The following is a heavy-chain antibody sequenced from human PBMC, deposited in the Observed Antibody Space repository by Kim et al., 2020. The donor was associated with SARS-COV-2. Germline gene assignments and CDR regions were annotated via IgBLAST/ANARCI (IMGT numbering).Heavy chain of an antibody. Sequence: SETLSLTCTVSGGSISSYYWSWIRQPPGKGLEWIGYIYYSGSTNYNPTLKSRVTISVDTSKNQFSLKLCSVTAADTAVYYCARVRLRTPRRLANPTAYYYYGMDVWGQGTTVTVSS. V-gene: IGHV4-59*01. CDR3: ARVRLRTPRRLANPTAYYYYGMDV. D-gene: IGHD3-10*01. CDR2: IYYSGST. CDR1: GGSISSYY. J-gene: IGHJ6*02.